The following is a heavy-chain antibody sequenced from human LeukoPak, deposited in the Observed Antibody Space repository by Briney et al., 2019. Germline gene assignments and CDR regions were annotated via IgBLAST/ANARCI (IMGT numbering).Heavy chain of an antibody. J-gene: IGHJ5*02. Sequence: PSETLSLTCTVSGGSISSYYWSWIRQPPGKGLEWIWYIYYSGSTNYNPSLKSRVTISVDTSKNQFSLKLSSVTAADTAVYYCARVSSTLDYGGKTTWFDPWGQGTLVTVSS. CDR2: IYYSGST. CDR1: GGSISSYY. CDR3: ARVSSTLDYGGKTTWFDP. V-gene: IGHV4-59*01. D-gene: IGHD4-17*01.